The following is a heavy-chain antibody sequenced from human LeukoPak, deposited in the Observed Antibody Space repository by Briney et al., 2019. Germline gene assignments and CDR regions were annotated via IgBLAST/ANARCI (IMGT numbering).Heavy chain of an antibody. CDR2: LYSGGST. CDR1: GFTVTTNY. J-gene: IGHJ6*02. D-gene: IGHD3-22*01. Sequence: AGGSLRLSCAASGFTVTTNYMSWVRQAPEKGLEWVAVLYSGGSTYYADSVKGRFTISRDNSKNTLYLQTNNLRAEDTAVYYCARDSSGQYYGLDVWGQGTTVTVSS. CDR3: ARDSSGQYYGLDV. V-gene: IGHV3-66*01.